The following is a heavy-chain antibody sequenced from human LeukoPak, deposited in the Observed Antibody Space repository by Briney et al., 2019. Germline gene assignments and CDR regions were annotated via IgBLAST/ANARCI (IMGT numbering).Heavy chain of an antibody. CDR2: IYYSGST. CDR3: ARDAGDCSSTSCTVDY. J-gene: IGHJ4*02. CDR1: GGSISSGGYY. Sequence: PSQTLCLTCTVSGGSISSGGYYWSWIRQHPGQGLEWIGYIYYSGSTYYNPSLKSRVTISVDTSKNQFSLKLSSMTAADTAVYYCARDAGDCSSTSCTVDYWGQGTLLTVSS. V-gene: IGHV4-31*03. D-gene: IGHD2-2*01.